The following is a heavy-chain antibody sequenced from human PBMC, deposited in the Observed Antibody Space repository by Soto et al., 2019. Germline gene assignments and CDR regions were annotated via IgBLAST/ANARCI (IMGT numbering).Heavy chain of an antibody. V-gene: IGHV4-61*01. CDR3: ARQERYSSSSGNFDY. CDR1: GGSVSSGSYY. D-gene: IGHD6-6*01. Sequence: SETLSLTCTVSGGSVSSGSYYWSWIRQPPGKGLEWIGYIYYSGSTNYNPSLKSRVTISVDTSKNQFSLRLSSVTAADTAVYYCARQERYSSSSGNFDYWGQGTLVTVSS. J-gene: IGHJ4*02. CDR2: IYYSGST.